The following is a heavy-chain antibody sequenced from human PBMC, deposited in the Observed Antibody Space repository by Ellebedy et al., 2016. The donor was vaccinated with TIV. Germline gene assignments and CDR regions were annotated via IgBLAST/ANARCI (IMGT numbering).Heavy chain of an antibody. J-gene: IGHJ3*02. D-gene: IGHD2-15*01. CDR2: IYHSGST. V-gene: IGHV4-30-2*01. CDR3: ARAVFTPGTVGAFDI. CDR1: GGSISSGGYS. Sequence: SETLSLTXAVSGGSISSGGYSWSWIRQPPGKGLEWIGYIYHSGSTYYNPSLKSRVTTSVDRSKNQFSLKLSSVTAADTAVYYCARAVFTPGTVGAFDIWGQGTMVTVSS.